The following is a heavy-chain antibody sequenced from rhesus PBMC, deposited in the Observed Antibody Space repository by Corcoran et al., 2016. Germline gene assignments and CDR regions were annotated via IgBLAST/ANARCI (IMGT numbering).Heavy chain of an antibody. D-gene: IGHD6-31*01. CDR3: AREGKGGAAAGTSDY. CDR2: IGGSSGGT. CDR1: GYSIRSGYY. Sequence: QVQLQESGPGLVKPSETLSLTCAVSGYSIRSGYYWGWIRQPPGKGLEWIGYIGGSSGGTYYNPSLKSLVTISTDTSKNQVSLKLTSVAAADTAVYYCAREGKGGAAAGTSDYWGQGVLVTVSS. J-gene: IGHJ4*01. V-gene: IGHV4-99*02.